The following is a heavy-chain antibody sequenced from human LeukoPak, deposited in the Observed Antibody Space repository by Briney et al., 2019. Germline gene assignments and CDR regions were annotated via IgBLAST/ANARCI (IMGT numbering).Heavy chain of an antibody. CDR2: IIPIFGTA. CDR1: GGTFSSYA. V-gene: IGHV1-69*05. D-gene: IGHD3-10*01. Sequence: SVKVSCKASGGTFSSYAISWVRQAPGQGLEWMGGIIPIFGTANYAQKFQGRVMITTDESTSTAYMELSSLRSEDTAVYYCARGPLLLWFGEAYYFDYWGQGTLVTVSS. CDR3: ARGPLLLWFGEAYYFDY. J-gene: IGHJ4*02.